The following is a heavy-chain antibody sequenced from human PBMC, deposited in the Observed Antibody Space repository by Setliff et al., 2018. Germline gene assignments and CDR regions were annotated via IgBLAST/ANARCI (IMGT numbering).Heavy chain of an antibody. J-gene: IGHJ4*02. CDR1: GYTFNIYG. Sequence: GASVKVSCKASGYTFNIYGISWVRQAPGQGLEWMGWISGYNGNTDYAQNFQGRVTMTTDTSTSTAYMELRSLRSDDTAVYYCARVPRLEWLLPTFDSWGQGTLVTVSS. CDR3: ARVPRLEWLLPTFDS. D-gene: IGHD3-3*01. V-gene: IGHV1-18*01. CDR2: ISGYNGNT.